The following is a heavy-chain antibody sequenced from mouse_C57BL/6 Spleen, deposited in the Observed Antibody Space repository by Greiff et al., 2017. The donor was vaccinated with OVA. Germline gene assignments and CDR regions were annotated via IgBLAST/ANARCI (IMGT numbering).Heavy chain of an antibody. CDR2: INPSTGGT. Sequence: EVQLQQSGPELVKPGASVKISCKASGYSFTGYYMNWVKQSPEKSLEWIGEINPSTGGTTYNQKFKAKATLTVDKSSSTAYMQLKSLTSEDSAVYYCARPIDGYYWYFDDWGTGTTVTVSS. D-gene: IGHD2-3*01. CDR1: GYSFTGYY. CDR3: ARPIDGYYWYFDD. J-gene: IGHJ1*03. V-gene: IGHV1-42*01.